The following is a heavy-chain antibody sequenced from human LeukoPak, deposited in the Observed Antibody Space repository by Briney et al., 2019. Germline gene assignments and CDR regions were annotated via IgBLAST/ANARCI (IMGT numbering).Heavy chain of an antibody. Sequence: PGGSLRLSCAASGITFSSYTMSWVRQAPGKGLEWVSAISGSGGSTYYADSVKGRFTISRDNSKNTLYLQMNSLRAEDTAVYYCARRAGAYSHPYDYWGQGTLVTVSS. D-gene: IGHD4/OR15-4a*01. V-gene: IGHV3-23*01. J-gene: IGHJ4*02. CDR1: GITFSSYT. CDR2: ISGSGGST. CDR3: ARRAGAYSHPYDY.